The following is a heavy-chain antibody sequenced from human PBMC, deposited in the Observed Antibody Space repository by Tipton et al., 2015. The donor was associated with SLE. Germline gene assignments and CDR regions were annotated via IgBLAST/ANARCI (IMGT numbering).Heavy chain of an antibody. J-gene: IGHJ3*02. Sequence: TLSLTCTVSGGSISSSSYYWGWIRQPPGKGLEWIGSIYYSGSTYYNPSLKSRVTISLDTSKNQFSLKLSSVTAADTAVYYCARMGYCVTAPCARDDAFHIWGQGTMVTVSS. V-gene: IGHV4-39*07. D-gene: IGHD2-15*01. CDR3: ARMGYCVTAPCARDDAFHI. CDR1: GGSISSSSYY. CDR2: IYYSGST.